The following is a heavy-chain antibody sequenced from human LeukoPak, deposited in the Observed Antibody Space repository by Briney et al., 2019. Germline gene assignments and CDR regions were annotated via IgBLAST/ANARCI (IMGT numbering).Heavy chain of an antibody. D-gene: IGHD5-18*01. J-gene: IGHJ4*02. CDR1: GGTFSGYA. CDR3: ARGDTAMVIGFDY. Sequence: SVKVSCKASGGTFSGYAISWVRQAPGQGLEWMGRIIPIFGTANYAQKFQGRVTITTDESTSTAYMELSSLRSEDTAVYYCARGDTAMVIGFDYWGQGTLVTVSS. CDR2: IIPIFGTA. V-gene: IGHV1-69*05.